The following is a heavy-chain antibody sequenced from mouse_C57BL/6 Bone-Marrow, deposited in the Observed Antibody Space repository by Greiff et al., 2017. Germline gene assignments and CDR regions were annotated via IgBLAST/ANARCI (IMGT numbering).Heavy chain of an antibody. V-gene: IGHV5-17*01. CDR1: GFTFSDYG. D-gene: IGHD1-2*01. CDR3: ARGSLLL. Sequence: EVQLVESGGGLVKPGGSLKLSCAASGFTFSDYGMHWVRQAPEKGLEWVAYISSGSSTIYYADTVKGLFTISRDNAKNTLFLQMTSLRSEDTAMYYCARGSLLLWGQGTTLTVSS. CDR2: ISSGSSTI. J-gene: IGHJ2*01.